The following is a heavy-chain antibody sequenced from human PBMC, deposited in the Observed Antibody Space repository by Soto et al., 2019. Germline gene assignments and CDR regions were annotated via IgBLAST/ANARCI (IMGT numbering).Heavy chain of an antibody. CDR2: IDYSGST. V-gene: IGHV4-30-4*01. J-gene: IGHJ5*02. CDR3: ARAGVDTIYPANNWFDP. Sequence: QVQLQESGPGLVKPSQTLSLTCTVSGGSISSGDYYWSWIRQPPGKGLEWIGYIDYSGSTYYKPALQSRVTKSVDTSNNQFSLNLSSVSAADTAMYYCARAGVDTIYPANNWFDPWGQGTLVTVSS. CDR1: GGSISSGDYY. D-gene: IGHD3-3*01.